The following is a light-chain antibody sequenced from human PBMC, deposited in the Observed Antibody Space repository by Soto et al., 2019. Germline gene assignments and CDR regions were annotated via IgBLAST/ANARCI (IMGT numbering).Light chain of an antibody. Sequence: DIVMTQSPLSLPVTPGEPASISCMSSQSLLHSNGYNYLDWYLQKPGQSPQLLIYLGSNRASGVPDRFSGSGSGTDFTLTISSLQAEDVAVYYCQQHYTTPLTFGGGTKGDIK. V-gene: IGKV2-28*01. CDR1: QSLLHSNGYNY. CDR2: LGS. J-gene: IGKJ4*01. CDR3: QQHYTTPLT.